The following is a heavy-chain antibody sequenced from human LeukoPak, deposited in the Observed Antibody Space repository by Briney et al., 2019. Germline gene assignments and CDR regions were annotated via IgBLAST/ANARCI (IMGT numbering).Heavy chain of an antibody. CDR2: IIPIFGTA. CDR3: ASAPVLRYFDWPSSFQH. V-gene: IGHV1-69*13. J-gene: IGHJ1*01. D-gene: IGHD3-9*01. Sequence: ASVKGSCKASGGTFSSYAISWARQAPGQGLEWMGGIIPIFGTANYAQKFQGRVTITADESTSTAYMELSSLRSEDTAVYYCASAPVLRYFDWPSSFQHWGQGTLVTVSS. CDR1: GGTFSSYA.